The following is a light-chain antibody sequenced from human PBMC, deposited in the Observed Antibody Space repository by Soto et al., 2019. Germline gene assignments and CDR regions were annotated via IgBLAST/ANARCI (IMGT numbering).Light chain of an antibody. J-gene: IGLJ1*01. CDR1: SSDVGAYDY. CDR3: ASHTSSNTRV. CDR2: EVH. Sequence: QSVLTQPASVSGSPGQSIAISCIGTSSDVGAYDYVSWYQQHPDRAPKLMVYEVHNRPSGVSNRFPGSKSVNTATLTISGLQPEDEADYYCASHTSSNTRVFGTGTKVTVL. V-gene: IGLV2-14*03.